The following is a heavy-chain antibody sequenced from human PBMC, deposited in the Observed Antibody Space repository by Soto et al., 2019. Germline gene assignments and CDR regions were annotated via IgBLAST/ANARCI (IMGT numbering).Heavy chain of an antibody. Sequence: EVQLVESGGGLVQPGRSLRLSCAASGFTFDDYVMHWVRRAPGKGLEWVSGISSNSGSIDYADSVKGRFTISRDNAKNSLYLQMNSLRAEDTDLYYCAKDAGRRGAEHLHHWGQGTLVIVSS. CDR1: GFTFDDYV. J-gene: IGHJ1*01. CDR2: ISSNSGSI. CDR3: AKDAGRRGAEHLHH. D-gene: IGHD3-10*01. V-gene: IGHV3-9*01.